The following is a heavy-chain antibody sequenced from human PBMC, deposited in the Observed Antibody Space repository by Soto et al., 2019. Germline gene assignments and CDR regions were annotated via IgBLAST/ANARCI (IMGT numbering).Heavy chain of an antibody. D-gene: IGHD2-15*01. J-gene: IGHJ4*02. CDR1: GYTFTSYG. V-gene: IGHV1-18*01. CDR2: ISAYNGNT. CDR3: AREVYCSGGSCYFLDY. Sequence: ASVKVSCKASGYTFTSYGISWVRQAPGQGLEWMGWISAYNGNTNYAQKLQGRVTMTTDTSTSTAYMELRSLRSDDTAVYYCAREVYCSGGSCYFLDYWGQGTLVTSPQ.